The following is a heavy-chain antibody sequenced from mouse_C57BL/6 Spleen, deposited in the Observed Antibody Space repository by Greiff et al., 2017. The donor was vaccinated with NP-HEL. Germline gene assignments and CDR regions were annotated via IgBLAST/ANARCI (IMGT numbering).Heavy chain of an antibody. Sequence: VQLQQSGPVLVKPGASVKMSCKASGYTFTDYYMNWVKQSHGKSLEWIGVINPYNGGTSYNQKFKGKATLTVDKSSSTAYMELNSLTSEDSAVYYCARGGVVATPDPFAYWGQGTLVTVSA. J-gene: IGHJ3*01. CDR3: ARGGVVATPDPFAY. D-gene: IGHD1-1*01. CDR2: INPYNGGT. V-gene: IGHV1-19*01. CDR1: GYTFTDYY.